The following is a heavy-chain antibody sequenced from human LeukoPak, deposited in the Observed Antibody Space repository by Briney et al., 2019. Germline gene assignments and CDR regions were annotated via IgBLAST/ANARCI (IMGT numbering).Heavy chain of an antibody. Sequence: SETLSLICAVYGGPFSGYYWSWIPQPPGKGLEWIGEINHSGSTSDNPSLKSRVTISVDTSKKQFSLKLSSVTAADTAVYYCARVVRWLLAPKHFDYWGQETLVTVSS. CDR2: INHSGST. CDR1: GGPFSGYY. V-gene: IGHV4-34*01. J-gene: IGHJ4*02. D-gene: IGHD4-23*01. CDR3: ARVVRWLLAPKHFDY.